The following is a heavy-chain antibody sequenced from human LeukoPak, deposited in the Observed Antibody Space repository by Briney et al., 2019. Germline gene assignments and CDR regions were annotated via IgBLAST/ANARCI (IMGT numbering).Heavy chain of an antibody. J-gene: IGHJ6*03. CDR3: ARVVPPDLHSSGWSVYYYYYMDV. CDR2: IIPIFGTA. D-gene: IGHD6-19*01. V-gene: IGHV1-69*13. CDR1: GGTFSSYA. Sequence: SVKVSCKASGGTFSSYAISWVRQAPGQGLEWMGGIIPIFGTANYAQKFQGRVTITADESTSTAYMELSSLRSEDTAVYYCARVVPPDLHSSGWSVYYYYYMDVWGKGTTVTVSS.